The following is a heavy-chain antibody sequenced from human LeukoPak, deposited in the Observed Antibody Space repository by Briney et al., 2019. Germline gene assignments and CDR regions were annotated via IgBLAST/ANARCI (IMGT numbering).Heavy chain of an antibody. CDR2: IYYSGST. Sequence: SETLSLTCTVSGGSISSYYWGWIRQPPGKGLEWIGSIYYSGSTYYNPSLKSRVTISVDTSKNQFSLKLSSVTAADTAVYYCARLHLDIVATIFDYWGQGTLVTVSS. V-gene: IGHV4-39*01. CDR3: ARLHLDIVATIFDY. J-gene: IGHJ4*02. D-gene: IGHD5-12*01. CDR1: GGSISSYY.